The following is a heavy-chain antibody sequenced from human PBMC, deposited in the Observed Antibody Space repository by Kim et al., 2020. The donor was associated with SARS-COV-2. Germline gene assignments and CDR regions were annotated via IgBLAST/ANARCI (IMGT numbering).Heavy chain of an antibody. Sequence: STYYNPSLKSRVTISVDTSKNQFSLKLSSVTAADTAVYYCARGVSWYFDLWGRGTLVTVSS. J-gene: IGHJ2*01. CDR2: ST. V-gene: IGHV4-39*07. CDR3: ARGVSWYFDL.